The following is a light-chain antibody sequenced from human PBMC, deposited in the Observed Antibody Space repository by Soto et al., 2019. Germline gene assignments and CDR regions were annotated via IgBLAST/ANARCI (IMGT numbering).Light chain of an antibody. CDR2: KDN. Sequence: SYELTQPPSVSVSPGQTARITCSGDALPKQYAYWYQQEPGQAPVVVIYKDNERPSGIPERFSGSTSGTTVTLTISGVQAEDEADYFCQSSDSSGRYPYVFGTGTKVTVL. CDR3: QSSDSSGRYPYV. J-gene: IGLJ1*01. V-gene: IGLV3-25*02. CDR1: ALPKQY.